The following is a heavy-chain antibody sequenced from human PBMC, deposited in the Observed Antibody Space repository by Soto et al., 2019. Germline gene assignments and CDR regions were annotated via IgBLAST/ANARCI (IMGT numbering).Heavy chain of an antibody. V-gene: IGHV4-4*02. CDR1: GDSISSDRW. CDR3: AREGGYVLSY. Sequence: QVQLQESGPGLVEPSGTLSLACSVSGDSISSDRWWSWVRQTPGKGLEWIGEIHHSGPTNYNPPLKSRAPIPLDNSANQCSLILSSVSAADTAIYFCAREGGYVLSYWGRGTLVTVSS. D-gene: IGHD5-12*01. J-gene: IGHJ4*02. CDR2: IHHSGPT.